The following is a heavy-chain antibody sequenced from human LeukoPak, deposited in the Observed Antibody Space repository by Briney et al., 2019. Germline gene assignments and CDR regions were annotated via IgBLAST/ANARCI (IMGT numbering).Heavy chain of an antibody. CDR1: GYTFTSYY. J-gene: IGHJ4*02. D-gene: IGHD2-15*01. V-gene: IGHV1-46*01. CDR3: ARDLDRTTGGVVVAATLDY. Sequence: ASVKVSCKASGYTFTSYYMHWVRQAPGQGLEWMGIINPSGGSASYAQKFQGRVTMTRDTSTSTVYMELSSLRSEDTAVYYCARDLDRTTGGVVVAATLDYWGQGTLVTVSS. CDR2: INPSGGSA.